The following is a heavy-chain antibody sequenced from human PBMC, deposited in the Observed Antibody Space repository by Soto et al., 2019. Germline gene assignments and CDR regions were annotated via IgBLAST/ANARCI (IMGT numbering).Heavy chain of an antibody. CDR2: VYWDDDK. D-gene: IGHD1-1*01. Sequence: QITLKESGPTLVQPTQTLTLTCTFSGFSLSTNGEGVGWIRQPPGKALEWLALVYWDDDKRYSPSLKSRLTITKDTSKRQVVLTMTNMDPVDTATYYCVHRRVQIFDFWGQGALVTVSS. CDR3: VHRRVQIFDF. J-gene: IGHJ4*02. V-gene: IGHV2-5*02. CDR1: GFSLSTNGEG.